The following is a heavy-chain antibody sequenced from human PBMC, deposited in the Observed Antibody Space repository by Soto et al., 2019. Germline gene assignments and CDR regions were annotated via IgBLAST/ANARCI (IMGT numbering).Heavy chain of an antibody. D-gene: IGHD5-18*01. CDR1: GGSISSSSYY. V-gene: IGHV4-39*01. Sequence: QLQLQESGPGLVKPSETLSLTCTVSGGSISSSSYYWGWIRQPPGKGLEWIGSIYYSGSTYYNPSLKSRVTISVDTSKNQFSLKLSSVTAADTAVYYCARAEYSYGHEVVDYWGQGTLVTVSS. CDR2: IYYSGST. CDR3: ARAEYSYGHEVVDY. J-gene: IGHJ4*02.